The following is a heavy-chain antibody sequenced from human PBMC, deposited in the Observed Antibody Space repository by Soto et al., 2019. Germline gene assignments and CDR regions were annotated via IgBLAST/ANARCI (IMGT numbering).Heavy chain of an antibody. D-gene: IGHD3-3*01. V-gene: IGHV3-30-3*01. CDR2: ISYDGSNK. CDR1: GFTFSSYA. Sequence: QVQLVESGGGVVQPGRSLRLSCAASGFTFSSYAMHWVRQAPGKGLEWVAVISYDGSNKYYADSVKGRFTISRDNSKNTLYLQMNSLRAEDMAVYYCARDYDFWSGPDYWGQGTLVTVSS. J-gene: IGHJ4*02. CDR3: ARDYDFWSGPDY.